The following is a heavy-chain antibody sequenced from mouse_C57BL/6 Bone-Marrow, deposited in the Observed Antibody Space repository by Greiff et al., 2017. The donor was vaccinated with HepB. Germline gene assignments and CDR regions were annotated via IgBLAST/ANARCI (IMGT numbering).Heavy chain of an antibody. J-gene: IGHJ3*01. D-gene: IGHD1-1*01. Sequence: EVQLVESGGGLVQPGASLRLSCAASGFTFNDYQMSWVRQAPGKAPEWLALIRNKANGYTTEYTASVKGRVTIARDNSQNILYLQMNTLRAEDSATYYCVKAVASGSSYTWFAYWGQGTLVTVSA. CDR1: GFTFNDYQ. CDR2: IRNKANGYTT. V-gene: IGHV7-4*01. CDR3: VKAVASGSSYTWFAY.